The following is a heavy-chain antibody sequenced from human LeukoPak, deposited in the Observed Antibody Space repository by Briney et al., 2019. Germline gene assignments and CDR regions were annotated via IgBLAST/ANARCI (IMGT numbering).Heavy chain of an antibody. CDR1: GGPFSGYY. CDR2: INHSGST. Sequence: SETLSLTCAVYGGPFSGYYWSWIRQPPGKGLEWIGEINHSGSTNYNPSLKSRVTISVDTSKNQFSLKLSSVTAADTAVYYCARRGYTAPFDYWGQGTLVTVSS. CDR3: ARRGYTAPFDY. J-gene: IGHJ4*02. D-gene: IGHD3-16*02. V-gene: IGHV4-34*01.